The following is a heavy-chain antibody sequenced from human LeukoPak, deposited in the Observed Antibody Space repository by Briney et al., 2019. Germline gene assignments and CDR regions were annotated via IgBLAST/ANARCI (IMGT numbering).Heavy chain of an antibody. Sequence: GRSLRLSCAASGFTFDDYAMHWVRQAPGKGLEWVSGISWNSGSIGYADSVKGRFTISRDNAKNSLYLQMNSLRAEDTALYYCAKEAYRYGDYSTGYFDYWGQGTLVTVSS. D-gene: IGHD4-17*01. J-gene: IGHJ4*02. CDR2: ISWNSGSI. CDR1: GFTFDDYA. CDR3: AKEAYRYGDYSTGYFDY. V-gene: IGHV3-9*01.